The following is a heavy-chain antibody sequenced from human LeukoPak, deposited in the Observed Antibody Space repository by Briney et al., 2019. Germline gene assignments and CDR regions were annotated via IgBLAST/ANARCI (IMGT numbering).Heavy chain of an antibody. D-gene: IGHD5-18*01. CDR1: GFTFSSYS. Sequence: GGSLRLSCAASGFTFSSYSMNWVGQAPGKGLEWVSSISSSSSYIYYADSVKGRFTISRDNAKNSLYLQMNSLRAEDTAVYYCARVMFQRYSYGQNAFDIWGQGTMVTVSS. CDR2: ISSSSSYI. J-gene: IGHJ3*02. V-gene: IGHV3-21*01. CDR3: ARVMFQRYSYGQNAFDI.